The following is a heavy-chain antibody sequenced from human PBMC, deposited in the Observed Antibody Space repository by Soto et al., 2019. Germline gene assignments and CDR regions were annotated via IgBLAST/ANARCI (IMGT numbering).Heavy chain of an antibody. CDR3: ARGKGTHRY. Sequence: ASDTLSLTCSVSGVSLTSYYWSWMRQTPGKTLEWIGCIFYNGTTNYNPSLKSRVTISLDMSKNQFSLKLKSVSAGDTALYYCARGKGTHRYWGPGTLVTVSS. J-gene: IGHJ4*02. CDR2: IFYNGTT. D-gene: IGHD3-10*01. CDR1: GVSLTSYY. V-gene: IGHV4-59*07.